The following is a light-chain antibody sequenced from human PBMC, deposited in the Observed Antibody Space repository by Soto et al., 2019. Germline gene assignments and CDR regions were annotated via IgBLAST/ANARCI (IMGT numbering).Light chain of an antibody. CDR2: GAS. CDR3: QQYGSFPWT. Sequence: ELVLTQSPGTLSLSPGERATLSCRASQSVSSSYLAWYQQKPGQAPRLLIYGASSRATGIPDRFSGSGSGTDFTLTIIRLEPEDFAVYYCQQYGSFPWTFGQGTKVDIK. CDR1: QSVSSSY. J-gene: IGKJ1*01. V-gene: IGKV3-20*01.